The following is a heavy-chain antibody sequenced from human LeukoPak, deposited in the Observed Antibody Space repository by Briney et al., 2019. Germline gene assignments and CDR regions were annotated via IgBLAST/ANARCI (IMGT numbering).Heavy chain of an antibody. V-gene: IGHV4-38-2*02. Sequence: SETLSLTCTVSGYSISSGYYWGWIRQPPGKGLEWIGSIYHSGSTNYNPSLKSRVTISVDTSKNQFSLKLSSVTAADTAVYYCARGRLRYCSGGSCWGVDYWGQGTLVTVSS. CDR2: IYHSGST. CDR1: GYSISSGYY. J-gene: IGHJ4*02. D-gene: IGHD2-15*01. CDR3: ARGRLRYCSGGSCWGVDY.